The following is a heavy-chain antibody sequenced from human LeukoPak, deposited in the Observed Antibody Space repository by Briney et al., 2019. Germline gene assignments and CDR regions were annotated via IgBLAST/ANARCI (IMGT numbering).Heavy chain of an antibody. D-gene: IGHD6-13*01. CDR2: MSYDGSNK. CDR1: GFTFSSYG. V-gene: IGHV3-30*18. Sequence: PGGSLRLSCAASGFTFSSYGMHWVRQAPGKGLEWVAVMSYDGSNKYYADSVKGRFTISRDNSKNTLYLQMNSLRAEDTAVYYCAKGAAAARYAFDIWGQGTMVTVSS. J-gene: IGHJ3*02. CDR3: AKGAAAARYAFDI.